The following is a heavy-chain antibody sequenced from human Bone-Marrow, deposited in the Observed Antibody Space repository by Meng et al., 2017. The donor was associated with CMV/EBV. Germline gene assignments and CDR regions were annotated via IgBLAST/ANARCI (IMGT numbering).Heavy chain of an antibody. V-gene: IGHV1-8*01. Sequence: ASVKVSCKASGDTFTRYDFNWVRQATGQGLECMAWMNPNSGNIGYAQKFQGRVTVTRNTSISTTYMELSSLISEDTAVYYCARAPFKHCSSTSCYPDGMDVWGQGTTVTVSS. CDR3: ARAPFKHCSSTSCYPDGMDV. J-gene: IGHJ6*02. CDR1: GDTFTRYD. D-gene: IGHD2-2*01. CDR2: MNPNSGNI.